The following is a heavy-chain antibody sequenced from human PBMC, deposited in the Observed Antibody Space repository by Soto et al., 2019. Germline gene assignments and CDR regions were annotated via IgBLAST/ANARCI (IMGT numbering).Heavy chain of an antibody. D-gene: IGHD2-2*01. Sequence: EVQLLESGGGLVQPGGSLRLSCVASGFTFSTHAMSWVRQAPGKGLEWVSTFSGSGGNIYYAEPVKGRLTISRDESKNTLYLQMNSLRVEDTAVYYCAKDPPWTVGPLAMDVWGQGTTVTVSS. CDR2: FSGSGGNI. CDR3: AKDPPWTVGPLAMDV. J-gene: IGHJ6*02. V-gene: IGHV3-23*01. CDR1: GFTFSTHA.